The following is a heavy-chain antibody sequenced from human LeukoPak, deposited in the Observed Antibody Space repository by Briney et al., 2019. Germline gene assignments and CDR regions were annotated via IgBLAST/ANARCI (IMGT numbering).Heavy chain of an antibody. V-gene: IGHV3-74*01. Sequence: GGSLRLSCAASGFTFSSYWMHWVRQAPGEGLVWVSRIDSDGSGTSYADSVKGRFTVSRDNAKNTLYLQMNSLRAEDTAVYYCASVRPGSTTNGNYGMDVWGQGTTVTVSS. CDR1: GFTFSSYW. D-gene: IGHD2-2*01. CDR3: ASVRPGSTTNGNYGMDV. J-gene: IGHJ6*02. CDR2: IDSDGSGT.